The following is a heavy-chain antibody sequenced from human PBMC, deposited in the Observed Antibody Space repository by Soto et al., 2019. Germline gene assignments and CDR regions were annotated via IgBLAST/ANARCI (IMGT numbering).Heavy chain of an antibody. CDR2: ISGSGGST. D-gene: IGHD2-21*02. CDR1: GFTFSSYA. Sequence: EVQLLESGGGLVQPGGSLRLSCAASGFTFSSYAMSWVRQAPGKGLEWVSAISGSGGSTYYADSVKGRFTISRDNSKNTLYLQMNSLRAEDTAVYDCAKDRVNIVVVTATSPEYFQHWGQGNLVTVSS. J-gene: IGHJ1*01. V-gene: IGHV3-23*01. CDR3: AKDRVNIVVVTATSPEYFQH.